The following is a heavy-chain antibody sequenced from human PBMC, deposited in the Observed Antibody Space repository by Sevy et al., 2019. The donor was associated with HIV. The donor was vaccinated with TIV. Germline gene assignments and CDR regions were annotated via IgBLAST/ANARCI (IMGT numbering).Heavy chain of an antibody. CDR2: IKSKSDGGTT. CDR3: TTESKSFYYDSSGYYSPTFFDY. D-gene: IGHD3-22*01. Sequence: GESLKISCAGSGFTFSNAWMSWVRQAPGKGLEWVGRIKSKSDGGTTDDAAPVKGRFIISRDDSKNTLFLQMNSLKTEDTAVYYCTTESKSFYYDSSGYYSPTFFDYWGQGTLVTVSS. CDR1: GFTFSNAW. V-gene: IGHV3-15*01. J-gene: IGHJ4*02.